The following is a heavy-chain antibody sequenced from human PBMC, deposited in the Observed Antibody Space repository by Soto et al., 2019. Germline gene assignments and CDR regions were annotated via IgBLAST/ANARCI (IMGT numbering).Heavy chain of an antibody. D-gene: IGHD4-17*01. CDR2: ISSSSIYI. CDR1: GFTFRSYS. J-gene: IGHJ2*01. CDR3: ASEDYGDVNWYFDL. V-gene: IGHV3-21*01. Sequence: EVQLVESGGGLVKPGGSLRLSCAASGFTFRSYSMNWVRQAPGKGLEWVSSISSSSIYIYYADSVKGRFTISRDNAKNSLYLQMNSLRAEDTAVYYCASEDYGDVNWYFDLWGRGTLVTVSS.